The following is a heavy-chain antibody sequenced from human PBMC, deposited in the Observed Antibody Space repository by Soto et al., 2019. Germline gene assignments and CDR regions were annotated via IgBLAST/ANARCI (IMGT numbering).Heavy chain of an antibody. J-gene: IGHJ6*03. CDR2: ISGSGGGT. CDR3: AKDSRSYFSGGSCYHYHMDV. Sequence: PGGSLRLSCAASGFTFSSYAMNWVRQAPGEGLEWVSAISGSGGGTYYADSVKGRFTISRDNSKNTLYLQMNSLRADDTAVYYCAKDSRSYFSGGSCYHYHMDVWGQGTSVTVSS. V-gene: IGHV3-23*01. D-gene: IGHD2-15*01. CDR1: GFTFSSYA.